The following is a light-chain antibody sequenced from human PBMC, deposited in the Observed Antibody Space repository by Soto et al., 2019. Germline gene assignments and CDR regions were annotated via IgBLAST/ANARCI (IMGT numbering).Light chain of an antibody. CDR2: DAS. CDR1: QTVRNNY. Sequence: EFVLTQSPGTLSLSPGERATLSCRASQTVRNNYLAWYQQKPGQAPRLLIYDASSRATGIPDRFSGGGSGTDFTLTISRLEPEDFAVYYCQQRSNWPQTFGQGTKV. J-gene: IGKJ1*01. CDR3: QQRSNWPQT. V-gene: IGKV3D-20*02.